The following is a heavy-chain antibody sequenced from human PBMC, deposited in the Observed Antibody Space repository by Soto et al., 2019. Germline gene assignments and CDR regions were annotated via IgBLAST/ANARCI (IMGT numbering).Heavy chain of an antibody. Sequence: QVQLVDAGGGVVQPGRSLILSCAASGFTFSSYGMHWVRQAPGKGLEWVAVISYDGSNKYYADSVKGRFTISRDNSKNTVYLQMNSLRAEDTAVYYCAEDAEIMVYAIRGNYYYYGMDVWGQGTTVTVSS. CDR3: AEDAEIMVYAIRGNYYYYGMDV. CDR2: ISYDGSNK. D-gene: IGHD2-8*01. J-gene: IGHJ6*02. CDR1: GFTFSSYG. V-gene: IGHV3-30*18.